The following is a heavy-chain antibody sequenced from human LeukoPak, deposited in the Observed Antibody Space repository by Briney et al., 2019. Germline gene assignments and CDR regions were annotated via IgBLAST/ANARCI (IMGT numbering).Heavy chain of an antibody. J-gene: IGHJ6*03. CDR2: IIPIFGTA. CDR3: ANAVVAATPGYYYMDV. V-gene: IGHV1-69*05. D-gene: IGHD2-15*01. Sequence: ASVKVSCKASGGTFSSYAISWVRQAPGQGLEWMGGIIPIFGTANYAQKFQGRVTITTDESTSTAYMELSSLRSEDTAVYYCANAVVAATPGYYYMDVWGKGTTVTVSS. CDR1: GGTFSSYA.